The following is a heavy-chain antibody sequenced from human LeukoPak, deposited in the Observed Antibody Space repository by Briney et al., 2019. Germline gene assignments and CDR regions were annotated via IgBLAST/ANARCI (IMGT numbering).Heavy chain of an antibody. CDR3: ARGGTVTTFDY. D-gene: IGHD4-11*01. CDR1: GFTFGDYA. J-gene: IGHJ4*02. V-gene: IGHV3-20*04. CDR2: VNWNGGST. Sequence: TGGSLRLSCAASGFTFGDYAMTWVRQPPGKGLEWVSFVNWNGGSTSYSDSVKGRFTISRDKAKNCLYLKMSSLRADDTAFYYCARGGTVTTFDYWGQGTLVTVSS.